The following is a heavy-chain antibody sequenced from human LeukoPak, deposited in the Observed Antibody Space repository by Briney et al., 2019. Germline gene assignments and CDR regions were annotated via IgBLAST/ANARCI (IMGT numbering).Heavy chain of an antibody. J-gene: IGHJ4*02. Sequence: SETLSLTCTVSGGSISSYYWSWIRQPPGKGLEWIGYIYYSGSTNYNPSLKSRVTISVDTSKNQFSLKLSSVTAAHTAVYYCARDLAGTTGFDYWGQGTLVTVSS. D-gene: IGHD1-7*01. CDR2: IYYSGST. CDR3: ARDLAGTTGFDY. V-gene: IGHV4-59*01. CDR1: GGSISSYY.